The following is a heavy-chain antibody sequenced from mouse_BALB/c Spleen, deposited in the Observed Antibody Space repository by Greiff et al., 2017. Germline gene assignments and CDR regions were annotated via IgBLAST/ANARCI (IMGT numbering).Heavy chain of an antibody. J-gene: IGHJ2*01. CDR1: GYTFSSYW. CDR3: ARGYYGSYYFDY. D-gene: IGHD1-1*01. V-gene: IGHV1-9*01. Sequence: QVHVKQSGAELMKPGASVKISCKATGYTFSSYWIEWVKQRPGHGLEWIGEILPGSGSTNYNEKFKGKATFTADTSSNTAYMQLSSLTSEDSAVYYCARGYYGSYYFDYWGQGTTLTVSS. CDR2: ILPGSGST.